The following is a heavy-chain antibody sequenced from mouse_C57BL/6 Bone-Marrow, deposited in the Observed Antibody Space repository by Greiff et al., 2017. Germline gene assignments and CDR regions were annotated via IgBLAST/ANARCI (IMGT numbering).Heavy chain of an antibody. CDR1: GYTFPSYW. J-gene: IGHJ2*01. CDR2: IDPTDSYT. Sequence: VQLQQPGAELVMPGASVKLSCKASGYTFPSYWMHWVKQRPGQGLEWIGEIDPTDSYTIYNQKFKGKSTLTVDKSASTAYMQLSSLTSEDSAVYSCARDYYDYWGQGTTLTGSS. CDR3: ARDYYDY. V-gene: IGHV1-69*01.